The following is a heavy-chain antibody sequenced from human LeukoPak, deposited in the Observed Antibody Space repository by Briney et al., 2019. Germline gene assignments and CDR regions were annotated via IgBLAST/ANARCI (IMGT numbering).Heavy chain of an antibody. CDR1: GYTFTSYY. Sequence: ASVKVSCKASGYTFTSYYMHWVRQAPGQGLEWMGIINPSGGSTSYAQKFQGRVTMTRDTSTSTVYMELSSLRSEDTAVYYCARDNEDSSGYYYVRFDYWGQGTLVTVSS. D-gene: IGHD3-22*01. V-gene: IGHV1-46*01. J-gene: IGHJ4*02. CDR3: ARDNEDSSGYYYVRFDY. CDR2: INPSGGST.